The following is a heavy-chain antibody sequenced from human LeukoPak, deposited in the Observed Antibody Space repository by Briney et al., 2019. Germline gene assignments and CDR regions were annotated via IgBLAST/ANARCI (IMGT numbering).Heavy chain of an antibody. Sequence: ASVKVSCKASGYTFTSYAMNWVRQAPGQGLEWMGWINTNTGNPTYAQGFTGRFVFSLDTSVSTAYLQISSLKAEDTAVYYCARSPVTYPSAEYFRHWGQGTLVTVSS. CDR3: ARSPVTYPSAEYFRH. V-gene: IGHV7-4-1*02. J-gene: IGHJ1*01. D-gene: IGHD2-21*02. CDR2: INTNTGNP. CDR1: GYTFTSYA.